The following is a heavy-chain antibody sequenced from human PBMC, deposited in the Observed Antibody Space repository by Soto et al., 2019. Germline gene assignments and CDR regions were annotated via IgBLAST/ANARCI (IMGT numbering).Heavy chain of an antibody. CDR1: GYTFASYA. D-gene: IGHD2-21*02. Sequence: ASVKVSCKASGYTFASYAISWMRQAPGQGLEWMGWISAYNGNTNYAQKLQGRVTINPDTSKNQFSLQLKSATPEDTAIYYCARIVGGDPDHWGLGTLVTVSS. CDR2: ISAYNGNT. J-gene: IGHJ5*02. V-gene: IGHV1-18*01. CDR3: ARIVGGDPDH.